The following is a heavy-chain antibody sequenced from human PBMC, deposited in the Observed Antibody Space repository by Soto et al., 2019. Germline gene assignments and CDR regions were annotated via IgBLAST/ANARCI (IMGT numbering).Heavy chain of an antibody. Sequence: QVQLQESGPGLVKPSDTLSHTCAVSGYSISSSNWWGWIRQPPGKGLEWIGYIYYSGSTYYNPSLKSRVTXXVXXSKNQFSLKLVSVTAVDTAVYYCARKNGVLDAFDIWGQGTMVTVSS. CDR1: GYSISSSNW. J-gene: IGHJ3*02. V-gene: IGHV4-28*01. D-gene: IGHD4-17*01. CDR3: ARKNGVLDAFDI. CDR2: IYYSGST.